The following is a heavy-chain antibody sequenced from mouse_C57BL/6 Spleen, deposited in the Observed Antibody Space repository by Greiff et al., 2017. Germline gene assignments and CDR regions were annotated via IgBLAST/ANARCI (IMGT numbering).Heavy chain of an antibody. J-gene: IGHJ4*01. D-gene: IGHD2-14*01. Sequence: QVQLQQPGAELVKPGASVKLSCKASGYTFTSYWMQWVKQRPGQGLEWIGEIDPSDSYTNYNQKFKGKATLTVDTSSSTAYMQLSSLTSEDSAVYYCASGVRYYAMDYWGQGTSVTVSS. CDR2: IDPSDSYT. V-gene: IGHV1-50*01. CDR3: ASGVRYYAMDY. CDR1: GYTFTSYW.